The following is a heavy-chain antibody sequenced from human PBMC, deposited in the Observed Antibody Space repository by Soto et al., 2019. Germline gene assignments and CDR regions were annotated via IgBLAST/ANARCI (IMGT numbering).Heavy chain of an antibody. CDR2: IYPGDSGT. CDR3: ARGYHYDASGGTRGYYYYYGMDV. CDR1: GYSFSNYW. D-gene: IGHD3-22*01. J-gene: IGHJ6*02. V-gene: IGHV5-51*01. Sequence: GESLKISCKGSGYSFSNYWIGWVRQMPGKGLEWMGIIYPGDSGTRYSPSFQGQVTISVDRSISTAYLQWSSLEASDTAMYYCARGYHYDASGGTRGYYYYYGMDVWGQGTTVTVSS.